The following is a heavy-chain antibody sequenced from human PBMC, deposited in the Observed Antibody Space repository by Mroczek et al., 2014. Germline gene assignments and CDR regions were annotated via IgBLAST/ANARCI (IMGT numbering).Heavy chain of an antibody. Sequence: QVQLVESGGGVVQPGRSLRLSCAASGFTFSSYGMHWVRQAPGKGLEWVAVIWYDGSNKYYADSVKGRFTISRDNSKNTLYLQMNSLRAEDTAVYYCARGTGEIDYWGQGTLVTVSS. CDR2: IWYDGSNK. V-gene: IGHV3-33*01. D-gene: IGHD3/OR15-3a*01. CDR3: ARGTGEIDY. J-gene: IGHJ4*02. CDR1: GFTFSSYG.